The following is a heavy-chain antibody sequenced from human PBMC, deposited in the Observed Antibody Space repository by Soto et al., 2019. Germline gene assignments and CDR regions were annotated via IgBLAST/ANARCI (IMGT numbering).Heavy chain of an antibody. V-gene: IGHV3-73*02. D-gene: IGHD1-26*01. CDR2: IRSKTNSYAT. CDR1: GFTFSGSA. J-gene: IGHJ4*02. CDR3: TGLEYSGRYDY. Sequence: EVQLVESGGGLVQPGGSLKLSCAASGFTFSGSAMHWVRQASGKGLEWVGRIRSKTNSYATAYAASVKGRFTISRDDSKNTAYMQMNSLKTEDAAVYYSTGLEYSGRYDYWGQGTLVTVSS.